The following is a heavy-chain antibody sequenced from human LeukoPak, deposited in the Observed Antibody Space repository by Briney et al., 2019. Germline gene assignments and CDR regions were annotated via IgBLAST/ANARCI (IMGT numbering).Heavy chain of an antibody. V-gene: IGHV4-34*01. Sequence: PSGTLSLTCAVYGGSFSGYYWSWIRQPPGKGLEWIGEINHSGSTNYNPSLKSRVTISVDTSKNQFSLKLSSVTAADTAVYYCARDLLGDDSGGYYPLDYWGQGTLVTVSS. CDR3: ARDLLGDDSGGYYPLDY. CDR2: INHSGST. D-gene: IGHD3-22*01. J-gene: IGHJ4*02. CDR1: GGSFSGYY.